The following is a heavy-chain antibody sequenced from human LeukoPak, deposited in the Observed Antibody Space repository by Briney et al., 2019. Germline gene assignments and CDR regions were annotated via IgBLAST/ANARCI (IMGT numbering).Heavy chain of an antibody. CDR2: ISDSGGTT. D-gene: IGHD3-3*01. CDR1: GFSLSNYA. J-gene: IGHJ4*02. Sequence: GGSLRLSCAASGFSLSNYAMSWVRQAPGKGLEWVSGISDSGGTTYYADSVKGRFTISRDNSKNTLYLQMNSLTAEDTAVYYCAKDRRRFWSGYVDYWGQGALVTVSS. CDR3: AKDRRRFWSGYVDY. V-gene: IGHV3-23*01.